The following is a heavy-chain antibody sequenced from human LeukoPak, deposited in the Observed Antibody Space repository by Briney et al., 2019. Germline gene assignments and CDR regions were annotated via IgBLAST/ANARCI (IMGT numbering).Heavy chain of an antibody. Sequence: SDTLSLMXTVSGHPLHRGYDWGWIRPPPRKGLEGIGSTYHSGSTYYNPSLKSRVTISVDTSKNQFSLKLSSVTAADTAVYYCARRTTIFGVVTKYYFDYWGQGTLVTVSS. CDR3: ARRTTIFGVVTKYYFDY. V-gene: IGHV4-38-2*02. CDR1: GHPLHRGYD. D-gene: IGHD3-3*01. CDR2: TYHSGST. J-gene: IGHJ4*02.